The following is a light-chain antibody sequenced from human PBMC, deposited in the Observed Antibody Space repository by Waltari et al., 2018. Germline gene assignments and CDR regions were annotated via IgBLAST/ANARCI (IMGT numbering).Light chain of an antibody. CDR2: EVN. CDR3: CSYAGSDTHVI. CDR1: SSDFGSYNL. Sequence: QSALTQPASVSGSPGQSITISCTGTSSDFGSYNLFSWYQQHPGKAPKVMIYEVNKRPSGLSNRFSGSKSGNTASLTISGLQAEDEADYYCCSYAGSDTHVIFGGGTKLTVL. V-gene: IGLV2-23*02. J-gene: IGLJ2*01.